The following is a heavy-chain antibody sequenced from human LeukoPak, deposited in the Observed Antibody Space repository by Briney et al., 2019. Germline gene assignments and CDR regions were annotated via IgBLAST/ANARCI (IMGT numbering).Heavy chain of an antibody. V-gene: IGHV3-23*01. D-gene: IGHD3-22*01. CDR2: LRGNGDT. J-gene: IGHJ4*02. Sequence: GGSLRLSCAASGFTFSSYAMSWVREAPARGLEWVSSLRGNGDTFYADSVKGRFTISRDNSKNTLYLQMNSLRAEDTAVYYCARAGGGLMYYYDSSGYYSDYWGQGTLVTVSS. CDR3: ARAGGGLMYYYDSSGYYSDY. CDR1: GFTFSSYA.